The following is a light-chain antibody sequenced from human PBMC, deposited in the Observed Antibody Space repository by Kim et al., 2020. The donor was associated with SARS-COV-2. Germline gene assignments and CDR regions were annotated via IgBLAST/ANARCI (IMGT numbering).Light chain of an antibody. CDR1: RSDIGGYNY. Sequence: QSALTQPASVSGSLGQSNTISCTGTRSDIGGYNYVSWYQKLPGKAPRLIISDVNNRPSGVYIRFSGSKSGNTASLTISGLQAENESDYYCSSYTTSSTFLFGGGTQLTVL. CDR2: DVN. V-gene: IGLV2-14*03. J-gene: IGLJ2*01. CDR3: SSYTTSSTFL.